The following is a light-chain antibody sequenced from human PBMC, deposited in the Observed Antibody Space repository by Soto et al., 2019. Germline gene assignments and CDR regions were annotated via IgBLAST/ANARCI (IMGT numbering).Light chain of an antibody. CDR1: QSISSY. CDR3: QQSYSTPLT. CDR2: AAS. V-gene: IGKV1-39*01. Sequence: DIQMTQSPSSLSASVGDRVTITCRASQSISSYLNWYQQKPGKAPKLLIYAASSLQSGVPSRFSVNGSGTDFNLTISSLHPEDFATYYCQQSYSTPLTFCGGTKVEIK. J-gene: IGKJ4*01.